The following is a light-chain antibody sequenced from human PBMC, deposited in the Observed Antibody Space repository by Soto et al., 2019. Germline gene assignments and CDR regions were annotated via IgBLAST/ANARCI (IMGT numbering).Light chain of an antibody. CDR3: QQRSNWPPIT. Sequence: EIEMTQSPGTLSLSQGERATLSCRASQSVSSYLAWYQQKPGQAPRLLIYDASNRATGIPARFSGSGSGTDFTLTISSLEPEDFAVYYCQQRSNWPPITFGQGTRLE. CDR1: QSVSSY. CDR2: DAS. J-gene: IGKJ5*01. V-gene: IGKV3-11*01.